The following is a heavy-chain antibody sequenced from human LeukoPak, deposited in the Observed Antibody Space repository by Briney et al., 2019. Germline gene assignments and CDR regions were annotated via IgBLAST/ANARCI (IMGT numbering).Heavy chain of an antibody. D-gene: IGHD5-18*01. CDR2: ISGSGGST. Sequence: GGSLRLSCAASGFIFSKNAMSWVRQAPGKGLEWVSTISGSGGSTYYADSVKGRFTISRDNSKNTLYLQMNSLRAEDTAVYYCARDPPGNYGYDYWGQGTLVTVSS. CDR3: ARDPPGNYGYDY. CDR1: GFIFSKNA. V-gene: IGHV3-23*01. J-gene: IGHJ4*02.